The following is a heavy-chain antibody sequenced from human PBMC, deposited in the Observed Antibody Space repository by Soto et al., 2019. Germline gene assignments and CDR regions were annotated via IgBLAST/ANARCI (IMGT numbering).Heavy chain of an antibody. CDR3: ARGWGITIFGVVGDHGMDV. D-gene: IGHD3-3*01. J-gene: IGHJ6*02. V-gene: IGHV3-30-3*01. CDR1: GFTFSSYA. Sequence: PGGSLRLSCAASGFTFSSYAMHWVRQAPGKGLEWVAVISYDGSNKYYADSVKGRFTISRDNSKNTLYLQMNSLRAEDTAVYYCARGWGITIFGVVGDHGMDVWGQGTTVTVSS. CDR2: ISYDGSNK.